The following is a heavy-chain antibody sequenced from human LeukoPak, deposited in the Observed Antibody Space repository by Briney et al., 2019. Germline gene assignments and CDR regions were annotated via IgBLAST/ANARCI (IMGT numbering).Heavy chain of an antibody. CDR3: ARRISGASYAFDI. Sequence: GGSLRLSCAASGXMVSRNYMSWVRQAPGKGLEWVSVMYTGGSTYYADSVKGRFTISRDNSKNTLNLQMNSLRAEDTALYYCARRISGASYAFDIWGQGTMVTVSS. CDR2: MYTGGST. CDR1: GXMVSRNY. J-gene: IGHJ3*02. V-gene: IGHV3-53*01.